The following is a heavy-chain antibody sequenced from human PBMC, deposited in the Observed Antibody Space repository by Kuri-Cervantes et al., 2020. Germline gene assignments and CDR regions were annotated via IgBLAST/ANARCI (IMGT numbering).Heavy chain of an antibody. CDR1: GFTFSGSA. V-gene: IGHV3-73*01. D-gene: IGHD2-21*01. CDR2: IRSKANSYAT. CDR3: AKDQVGEHRPIDS. Sequence: GESLKISCAASGFTFSGSAMHWVRQASRKGLEWVGRIRSKANSYATAYAASVKGRFTISRDDSKNTAYLQMNSLRAADTAIYYCAKDQVGEHRPIDSWGQGILVTVSS. J-gene: IGHJ4*02.